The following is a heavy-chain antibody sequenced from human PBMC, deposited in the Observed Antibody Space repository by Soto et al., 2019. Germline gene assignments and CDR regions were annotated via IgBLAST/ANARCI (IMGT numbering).Heavy chain of an antibody. CDR1: GFTFSSYA. CDR3: AKDRGQRRDGYNYLPRPDDY. V-gene: IGHV3-23*01. D-gene: IGHD5-12*01. CDR2: ISGSGGST. J-gene: IGHJ4*02. Sequence: GGSLRVSCAASGFTFSSYAMSWVRQAPGKGLEWVSAISGSGGSTYYADSVKGRFTISRDNSKNTLYLQMNSLRTEDTAVYYCAKDRGQRRDGYNYLPRPDDYWGQRTLVTVSS.